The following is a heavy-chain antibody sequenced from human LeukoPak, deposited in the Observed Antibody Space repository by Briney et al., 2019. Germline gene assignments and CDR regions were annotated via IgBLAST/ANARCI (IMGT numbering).Heavy chain of an antibody. CDR1: GVTLCSYV. CDR2: IIPIFGTA. V-gene: IGHV1-69*01. D-gene: IGHD6-13*01. J-gene: IGHJ4*02. Sequence: SVKVPFKAFGVTLCSYVISWVRQAPGQGLEWMGGIIPIFGTANYAQKFQGRVTITPDESTSTAYMELSSLRSEDTAVYYCARVGAAAGPYYFDYWGQGTLVTVSS. CDR3: ARVGAAAGPYYFDY.